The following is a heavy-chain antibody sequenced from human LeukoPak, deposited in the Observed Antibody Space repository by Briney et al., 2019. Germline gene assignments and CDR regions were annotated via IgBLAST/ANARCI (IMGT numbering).Heavy chain of an antibody. CDR3: AGFTFFRGVITFDY. D-gene: IGHD3-10*01. V-gene: IGHV4-39*07. CDR2: IYYSGST. Sequence: SETLSLTCTVSGGSISSSSYYWGWIRQPPGKGLEWIGSIYYSGSTYYNPSLKSRVSISVDTSKNQFSLKLSSVTAADTAVYSCAGFTFFRGVITFDYWGQGTLVTVSS. J-gene: IGHJ4*02. CDR1: GGSISSSSYY.